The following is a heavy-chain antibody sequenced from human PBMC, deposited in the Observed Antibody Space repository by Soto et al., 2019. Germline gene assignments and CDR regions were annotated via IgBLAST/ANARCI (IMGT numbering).Heavy chain of an antibody. J-gene: IGHJ6*02. CDR3: ARTHDSSGYYYYYYGMDV. CDR1: GYTFTSYG. V-gene: IGHV1-18*01. D-gene: IGHD3-22*01. CDR2: ISAYNGNT. Sequence: QVQLVQSGAEVKKPGASVKVSCKASGYTFTSYGISWVRQAPGQGLEWMGWISAYNGNTNYAQKLQGRVNMTTDTSTSTAYMELRSLRSDDTAVYYCARTHDSSGYYYYYYGMDVWGQGTTVTVSS.